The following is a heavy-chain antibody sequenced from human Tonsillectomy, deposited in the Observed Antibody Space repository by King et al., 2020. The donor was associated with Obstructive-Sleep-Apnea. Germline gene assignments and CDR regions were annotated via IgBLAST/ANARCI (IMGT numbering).Heavy chain of an antibody. CDR1: CGSISSGGYS. D-gene: IGHD3-3*01. J-gene: IGHJ4*02. V-gene: IGHV4-30-4*07. CDR3: ARLVTIFGVVIERFDY. CDR2: IYSSGST. Sequence: QLQESGPGLVKPSQTLSLTCAVSCGSISSGGYSWSWIRQPPGKGLEWIGYIYSSGSTYYNPSLKSRVTISVDTSKNHFSLNLGSVTAADTAVYYCARLVTIFGVVIERFDYWGQGTLVTVSS.